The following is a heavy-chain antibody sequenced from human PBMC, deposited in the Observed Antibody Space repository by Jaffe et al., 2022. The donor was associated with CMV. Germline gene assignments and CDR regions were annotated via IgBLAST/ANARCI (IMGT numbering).Heavy chain of an antibody. CDR1: RFTFSSNV. Sequence: EVQLLESGGGSVQPGGSLTVSCAASRFTFSSNVMSWVRQAPGKGLEWVSGISVSDGRTFYSDAVKGRFTISRDSSKNTLYLQMNSLRAEDTAVYYCAKGTIFGGSIFGGSSGGQGTLVTVSS. V-gene: IGHV3-23*01. CDR2: ISVSDGRT. D-gene: IGHD3-3*01. CDR3: AKGTIFGGSIFGGSS. J-gene: IGHJ4*02.